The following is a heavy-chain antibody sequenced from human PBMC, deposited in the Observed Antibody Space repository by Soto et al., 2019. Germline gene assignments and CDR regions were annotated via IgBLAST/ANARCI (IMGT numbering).Heavy chain of an antibody. V-gene: IGHV3-7*01. CDR1: GFTFSSYW. D-gene: IGHD4-17*01. Sequence: SLRLSCAASGFTFSSYWMSWVRQAPGKGLEWVANIKQDGSEKYYVDSVKGRFTISRDNAKNSLYLQMNSLRAEDTAVYYCARRDHDYGDCIDYWGQGTLVTVSS. CDR2: IKQDGSEK. J-gene: IGHJ4*02. CDR3: ARRDHDYGDCIDY.